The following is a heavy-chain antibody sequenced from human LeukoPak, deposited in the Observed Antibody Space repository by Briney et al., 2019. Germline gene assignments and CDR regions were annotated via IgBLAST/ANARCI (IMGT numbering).Heavy chain of an antibody. J-gene: IGHJ6*02. Sequence: GASVKVSCTASGYTFTSYDIKWVRQATGQGLEWMGWMNPNSGNTGYAQKFQGRVTMTRNTSISTAYMELSSLRSEDTAVYYCARASGVVMYYYYGMDVWGQGTTVTVSS. CDR2: MNPNSGNT. D-gene: IGHD3-3*01. CDR3: ARASGVVMYYYYGMDV. CDR1: GYTFTSYD. V-gene: IGHV1-8*01.